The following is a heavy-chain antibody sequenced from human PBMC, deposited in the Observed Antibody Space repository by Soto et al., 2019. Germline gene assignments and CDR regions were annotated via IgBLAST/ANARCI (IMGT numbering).Heavy chain of an antibody. CDR1: GYTFTSYY. CDR3: ARGAGAARNYYYYYMDV. D-gene: IGHD6-6*01. V-gene: IGHV1-46*01. CDR2: INPSGGST. Sequence: QVQLVQSGAEVKKPGASVKVSCKASGYTFTSYYMHWVRQAPGQGLEWVGIINPSGGSTSYAQKSQGRVTMIRVTATSPVYMELSSLRSEVTAVYYCARGAGAARNYYYYYMDVWGKGTTVTVSS. J-gene: IGHJ6*03.